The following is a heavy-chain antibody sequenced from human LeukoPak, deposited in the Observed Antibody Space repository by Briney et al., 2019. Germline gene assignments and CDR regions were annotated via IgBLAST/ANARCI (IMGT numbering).Heavy chain of an antibody. V-gene: IGHV4-39*07. CDR2: IYTSGST. CDR1: GGSISSSSYY. J-gene: IGHJ4*02. CDR3: ARPRYSSSWYFDS. Sequence: SETLSLTCTVSGGSISSSSYYWGWIRQPPGKGLEWIGRIYTSGSTNYNPSLKSRVTMSVDTSKNQFSLKLSSMTAADTAVYFCARPRYSSSWYFDSWGQGTLVTVSS. D-gene: IGHD6-13*01.